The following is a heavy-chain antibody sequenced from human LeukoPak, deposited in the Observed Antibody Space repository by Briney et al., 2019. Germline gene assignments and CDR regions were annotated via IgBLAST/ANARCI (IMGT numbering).Heavy chain of an antibody. CDR3: ARSVAAGLSANWFDH. CDR1: GGSISRYC. J-gene: IGHJ5*02. CDR2: IHSIGST. V-gene: IGHV4-59*01. Sequence: SETLSLTCSVSGGSISRYCWSWIRQPPRKGMGWNGYIHSIGSTNYNPTLRSRVTVSVDRSTKQSSLTLTSVAPAAPAVYYFARSVAAGLSANWFDHWGQGTLVTVSS. D-gene: IGHD6-6*01.